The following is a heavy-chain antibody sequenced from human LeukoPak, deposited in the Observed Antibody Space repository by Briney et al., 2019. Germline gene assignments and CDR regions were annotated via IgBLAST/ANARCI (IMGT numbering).Heavy chain of an antibody. Sequence: GGSLRLSCAASGFTFSSYDMTWVRQTPGKGLEWVALISRSGGTTYYADSVKGRFTISRDNSKNTLYLQMNSLRAEDTAVYYCATTPGAYYYYHMDVWGQGTTVTVSS. D-gene: IGHD3-10*01. V-gene: IGHV3-23*01. CDR3: ATTPGAYYYYHMDV. CDR1: GFTFSSYD. J-gene: IGHJ6*02. CDR2: ISRSGGTT.